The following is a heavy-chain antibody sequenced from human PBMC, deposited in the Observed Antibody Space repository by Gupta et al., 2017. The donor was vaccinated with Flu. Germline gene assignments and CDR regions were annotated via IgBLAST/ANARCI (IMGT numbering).Heavy chain of an antibody. CDR1: GFPFDDYA. CDR2: ISWNSGSI. V-gene: IGHV3-9*01. CDR3: AKDRSSGTTGLFDP. D-gene: IGHD6-19*01. J-gene: IGHJ5*02. Sequence: DVQLVASGGGLVQPGRSLRLSCAASGFPFDDYAMHWVRQAAGKGLEWGSGISWNSGSIGDADSVKGRFTISRDNAKNSLYLQMNSLRAEDTALYYCAKDRSSGTTGLFDPWGQGTLVTVSS.